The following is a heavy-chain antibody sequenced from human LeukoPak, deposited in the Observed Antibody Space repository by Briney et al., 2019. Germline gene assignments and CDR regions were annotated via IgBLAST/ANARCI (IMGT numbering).Heavy chain of an antibody. CDR3: AKDEAVTDAFDI. V-gene: IGHV3-23*01. CDR1: GFIFSSYA. J-gene: IGHJ3*02. CDR2: ISGSGGST. Sequence: PGGSLRLSCAASGFIFSSYAMSWVRQAPGKGLEWVSAISGSGGSTYYADSVKGRFTISRDNSKNTLYLQMNSLRAEDTAVYYCAKDEAVTDAFDIWGQGTMVTVSS. D-gene: IGHD4-17*01.